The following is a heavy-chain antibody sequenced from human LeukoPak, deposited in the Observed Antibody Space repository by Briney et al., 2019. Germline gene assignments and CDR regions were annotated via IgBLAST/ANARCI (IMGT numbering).Heavy chain of an antibody. Sequence: GGSLRLSCAAPGFTFNKYPMHWVRQAPGKGLEWVALISSDGRDNYYADSVKGRFTISRDNSKNTLHLQMNSVRAEDTAVYYCAREGYCSGGSCWGYFDYWGQETLVTVSS. CDR3: AREGYCSGGSCWGYFDY. J-gene: IGHJ4*02. V-gene: IGHV3-30*04. CDR2: ISSDGRDN. D-gene: IGHD2-15*01. CDR1: GFTFNKYP.